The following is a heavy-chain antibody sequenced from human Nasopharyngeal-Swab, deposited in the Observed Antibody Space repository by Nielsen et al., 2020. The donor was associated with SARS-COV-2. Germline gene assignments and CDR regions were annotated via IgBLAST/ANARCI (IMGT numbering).Heavy chain of an antibody. CDR1: GCSIGSGYY. V-gene: IGHV4-38-2*01. CDR3: ARRYGGWTGSYYYYMDV. CDR2: IYHSGST. J-gene: IGHJ6*03. D-gene: IGHD3/OR15-3a*01. Sequence: SETLSLTCAVSGCSIGSGYYWGWIRQPPGKGLEWIGSIYHSGSTYYNPSLKSRVTISVDTSKNQFSLKLSSVTAADTAVYYCARRYGGWTGSYYYYMDVWGKGTTVTVSS.